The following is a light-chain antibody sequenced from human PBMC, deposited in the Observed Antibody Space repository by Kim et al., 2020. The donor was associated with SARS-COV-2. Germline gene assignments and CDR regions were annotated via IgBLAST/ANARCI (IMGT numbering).Light chain of an antibody. V-gene: IGKV3-15*01. Sequence: EIVMTQSPATLSVSPGERATLSCRASQSVSSNLGWYQQKPGQAPRLLIHGASTRATGIPARFSGSGSGTEFTLTISSLQSEDFAVYYCQQYNNWPRTFGQGTKVDIK. CDR1: QSVSSN. J-gene: IGKJ1*01. CDR2: GAS. CDR3: QQYNNWPRT.